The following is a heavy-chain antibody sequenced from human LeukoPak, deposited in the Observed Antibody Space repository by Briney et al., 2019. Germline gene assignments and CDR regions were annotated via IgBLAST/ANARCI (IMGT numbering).Heavy chain of an antibody. J-gene: IGHJ4*02. Sequence: GESLRLPCAASGFSFGDFFMSWVRQAPGKGLEWVANINLDGSEKFHVDSVKGRFTISRDNAKSALYLQMNSLRADDTAMYFCVRGVTMIRGAVMYPYFFDFWGRGTLVTVSS. V-gene: IGHV3-7*03. CDR3: VRGVTMIRGAVMYPYFFDF. CDR2: INLDGSEK. CDR1: GFSFGDFF. D-gene: IGHD3-10*01.